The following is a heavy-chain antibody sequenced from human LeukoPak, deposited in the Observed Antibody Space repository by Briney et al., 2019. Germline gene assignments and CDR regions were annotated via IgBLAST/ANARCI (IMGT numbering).Heavy chain of an antibody. V-gene: IGHV4-59*01. CDR3: ARYGRKWYFDL. Sequence: PSETLSLTCTVSGGSISSYYWSWIRQPPGKGLEWIGYTYYSGSTKYNPSLKSRVTISVDTSKNQFSLNLSSVTAADTAVYYCARYGRKWYFDLWGRGTLVTVSS. D-gene: IGHD1-26*01. CDR1: GGSISSYY. J-gene: IGHJ2*01. CDR2: TYYSGST.